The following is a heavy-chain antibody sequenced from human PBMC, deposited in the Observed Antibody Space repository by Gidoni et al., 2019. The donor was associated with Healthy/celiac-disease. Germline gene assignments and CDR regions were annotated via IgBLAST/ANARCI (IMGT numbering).Heavy chain of an antibody. Sequence: EVQLVESGGGSVQPGRSLRLSCTASGIPFGDYAMSWVRQAPGKGLGLVGFIRSKAYGGTTEYAASVKGRFTISRDDSKSIAYLQMNSLKTEDTAVYYCTSGCDYYDSSGYYGYWGQGTLVTVSS. D-gene: IGHD3-22*01. J-gene: IGHJ4*02. CDR2: IRSKAYGGTT. V-gene: IGHV3-49*04. CDR3: TSGCDYYDSSGYYGY. CDR1: GIPFGDYA.